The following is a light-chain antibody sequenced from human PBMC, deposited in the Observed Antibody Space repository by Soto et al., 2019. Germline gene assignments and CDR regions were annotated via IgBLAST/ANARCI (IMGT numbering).Light chain of an antibody. J-gene: IGLJ3*02. CDR1: SSDVGGYNY. CDR3: SSYTSSSTLAV. CDR2: EVS. Sequence: QSALTQPASVSGSPGQSITISCTGTSSDVGGYNYVSWYQQHPGKAPKLMIYEVSNRPSGVSNRFSGSKSGNTASLTISGLQGEDEADYYCSSYTSSSTLAVFGGGTKLTVL. V-gene: IGLV2-14*01.